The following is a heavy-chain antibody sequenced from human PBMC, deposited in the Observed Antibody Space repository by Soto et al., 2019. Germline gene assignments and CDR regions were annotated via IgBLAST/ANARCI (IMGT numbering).Heavy chain of an antibody. Sequence: EVQLFQSGGGLVQPGGSLRLSCAASGFTFSSYVMSWVRQTPEKGLEWVSAISGSGDNTYYADSVKGRFTISRDNSKNTLYLQVNSLRAEDTAVYYCARSGSYKYWGQGTLVTVSS. J-gene: IGHJ4*02. CDR3: ARSGSYKY. D-gene: IGHD3-10*01. CDR2: ISGSGDNT. V-gene: IGHV3-23*01. CDR1: GFTFSSYV.